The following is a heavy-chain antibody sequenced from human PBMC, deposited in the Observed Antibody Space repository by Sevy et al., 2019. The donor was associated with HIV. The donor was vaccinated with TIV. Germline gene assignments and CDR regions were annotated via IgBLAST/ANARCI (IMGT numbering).Heavy chain of an antibody. V-gene: IGHV3-9*01. Sequence: GGSLRLSCTASGFKFDDYAMHWVRQPPGKGLEWVSGITWDGGGAGYADSVKGRFIISRDYTKGSLYLQMNSLRAEDTALYSGAKDLRRGDILTGYLNYWGQGILVTVSS. J-gene: IGHJ4*02. D-gene: IGHD3-9*01. CDR3: AKDLRRGDILTGYLNY. CDR1: GFKFDDYA. CDR2: ITWDGGGA.